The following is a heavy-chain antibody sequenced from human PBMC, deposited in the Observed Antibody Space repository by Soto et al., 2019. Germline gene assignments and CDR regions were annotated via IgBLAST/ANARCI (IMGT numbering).Heavy chain of an antibody. CDR1: GGSISSYY. CDR2: IYYSGST. Sequence: QVQLQESGPGLVKPSETLSLTCTVSGGSISSYYWSWIRQPPGKGLEWIGYIYYSGSTNYNPSLKSRVTISVDTSKNQFSLKLSSVTAADTAVYYCARENSSGWIDYWGQGTLVTVSS. D-gene: IGHD6-19*01. CDR3: ARENSSGWIDY. V-gene: IGHV4-59*01. J-gene: IGHJ4*02.